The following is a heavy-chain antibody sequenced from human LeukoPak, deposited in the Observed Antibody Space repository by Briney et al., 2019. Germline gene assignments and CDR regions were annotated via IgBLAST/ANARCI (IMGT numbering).Heavy chain of an antibody. CDR2: INHSGST. V-gene: IGHV4-34*01. Sequence: PSETLSLTCAVYGGSFSGYYWSWIRQPPGKGLEWIGEINHSGSTNYNPSLKSRVTISVDTSKNQFSLQLSSVTAADTAVYYCARHGRKSYFDYWGQGTLVTVSS. CDR1: GGSFSGYY. CDR3: ARHGRKSYFDY. J-gene: IGHJ4*02.